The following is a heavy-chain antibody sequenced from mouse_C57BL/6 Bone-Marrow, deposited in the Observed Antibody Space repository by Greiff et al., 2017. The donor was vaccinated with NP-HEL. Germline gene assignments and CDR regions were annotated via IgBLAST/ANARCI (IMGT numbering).Heavy chain of an antibody. Sequence: VQLQQPGAELVKPGASVKMSCKASGYTFTSYWITWVKQRPGQGLEWIGDIYPGSGSTNYNEKFKSKATLTVDTSSSTAYMQLSSLTSEDSAVYYCARWPYSNPWYFDVWGTGTTVTVSS. V-gene: IGHV1-55*01. J-gene: IGHJ1*03. D-gene: IGHD2-5*01. CDR1: GYTFTSYW. CDR2: IYPGSGST. CDR3: ARWPYSNPWYFDV.